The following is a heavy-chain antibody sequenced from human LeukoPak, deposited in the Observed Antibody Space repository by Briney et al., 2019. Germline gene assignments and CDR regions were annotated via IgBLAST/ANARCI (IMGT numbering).Heavy chain of an antibody. Sequence: SETLSLTCAVYGGSFSGYYWSWIRQPPGKGLEWIGEINHSGSTNYNPSLKSRVTISVDTSKNQFSLKLSSVTAADTAVYYCARGGYYYGSGRLDYWGQGTLVTVSS. CDR1: GGSFSGYY. J-gene: IGHJ4*02. D-gene: IGHD3-10*01. V-gene: IGHV4-34*01. CDR2: INHSGST. CDR3: ARGGYYYGSGRLDY.